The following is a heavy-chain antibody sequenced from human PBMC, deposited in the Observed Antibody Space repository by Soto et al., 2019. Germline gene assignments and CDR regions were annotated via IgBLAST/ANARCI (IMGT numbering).Heavy chain of an antibody. J-gene: IGHJ6*02. CDR3: ARDNQQLVRNYYYYYGMDV. D-gene: IGHD6-13*01. CDR1: GFTFSSYA. V-gene: IGHV3-30-3*01. CDR2: ISYDGSNK. Sequence: PGGSLRLSCAASGFTFSSYAMHWVRQAPGKGLEWVAVISYDGSNKYYADSVKGRFTISRDNSKNTLYLQMNSLRAEDTAVYYCARDNQQLVRNYYYYYGMDVWGQGTTVTVSS.